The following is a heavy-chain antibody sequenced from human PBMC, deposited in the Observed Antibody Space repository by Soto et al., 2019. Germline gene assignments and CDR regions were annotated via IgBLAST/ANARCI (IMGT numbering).Heavy chain of an antibody. D-gene: IGHD2-2*02. J-gene: IGHJ6*03. CDR3: ARGPSSTSCYRWAYYYYYMDV. CDR1: GGSFSGYY. CDR2: INHSGST. V-gene: IGHV4-34*01. Sequence: PSETLSLTCAVYGGSFSGYYWSWIRQPPGKGLEWIGEINHSGSTNYNPSLKSRVTISVDTSKNQFSLKLSSVTAADTAVYYCARGPSSTSCYRWAYYYYYMDVWGKGTTVTVSS.